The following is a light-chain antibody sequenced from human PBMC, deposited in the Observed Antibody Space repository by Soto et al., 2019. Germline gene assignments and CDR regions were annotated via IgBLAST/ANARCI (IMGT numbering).Light chain of an antibody. CDR1: QNIRSD. Sequence: DIVMTQSPATLSVSPGERATLSCRASQNIRSDLAWYQQKPGQAPRLLMYGASSRATGIPDRFSGSGSGTDFTLTISRLEPEDFAVYYCQQYGSSPRTFGQGTKVDIK. CDR3: QQYGSSPRT. V-gene: IGKV3-20*01. CDR2: GAS. J-gene: IGKJ1*01.